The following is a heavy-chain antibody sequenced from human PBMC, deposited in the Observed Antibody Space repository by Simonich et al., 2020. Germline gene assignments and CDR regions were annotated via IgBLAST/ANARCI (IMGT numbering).Heavy chain of an antibody. CDR3: ARHDRWLQFYFDY. Sequence: QVQLQESGPGLVKPSETLSLTCTVSGGSISSYSWSWIRQPPGKGLEWIWYIYYRGSTNHNPSLKSRVTISVDTSKNQFSLKLSSVTAADTAVYYCARHDRWLQFYFDYWGQGTLVTVSS. J-gene: IGHJ4*02. D-gene: IGHD5-12*01. CDR2: IYYRGST. V-gene: IGHV4-59*08. CDR1: GGSISSYS.